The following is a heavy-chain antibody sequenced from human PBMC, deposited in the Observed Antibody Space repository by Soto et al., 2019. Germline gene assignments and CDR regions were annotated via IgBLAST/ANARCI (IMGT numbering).Heavy chain of an antibody. J-gene: IGHJ4*02. CDR2: IYSGGST. CDR1: GFTVSSNS. D-gene: IGHD6-19*01. CDR3: ARAMRGSGWSDFDY. V-gene: IGHV3-53*02. Sequence: VQLVETGGGLIQPGGSLRLSCAASGFTVSSNSMSWVRQAPGKGLEWVSVIYSGGSTYYADSVKGRFTISRDNSKNTLYLQMNSLRAEDTAVYYCARAMRGSGWSDFDYWGQGTLVTVSS.